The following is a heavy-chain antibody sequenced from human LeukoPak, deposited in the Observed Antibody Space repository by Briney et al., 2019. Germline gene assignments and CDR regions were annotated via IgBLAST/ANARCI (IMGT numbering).Heavy chain of an antibody. V-gene: IGHV1-18*01. J-gene: IGHJ6*02. CDR2: ISAYNGNT. CDR3: ARDGRVGYSSGWLSDYYYYGVDV. D-gene: IGHD6-19*01. CDR1: GYTFTSYG. Sequence: ASVKVSCKASGYTFTSYGISWVRQAPGQGLEWMGWISAYNGNTNYAQKLQGRVTMTTDTSTSTAYMELRSLRSDDTAVYYCARDGRVGYSSGWLSDYYYYGVDVWGQGTTVTVSS.